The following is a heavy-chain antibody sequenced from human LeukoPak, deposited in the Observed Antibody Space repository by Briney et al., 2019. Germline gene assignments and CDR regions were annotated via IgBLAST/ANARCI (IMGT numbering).Heavy chain of an antibody. V-gene: IGHV1-2*02. Sequence: GASVKVSCKASGYTFTGYYMHWVRQAPGQGLEWMGWINPNSGGTNYAQKFQGRVTMTRDTSISTAYMELRSLRSDDTAVYYCARVAPSSRPTFYHSGMDVWGKGTTVTVSS. CDR3: ARVAPSSRPTFYHSGMDV. J-gene: IGHJ6*04. CDR1: GYTFTGYY. CDR2: INPNSGGT.